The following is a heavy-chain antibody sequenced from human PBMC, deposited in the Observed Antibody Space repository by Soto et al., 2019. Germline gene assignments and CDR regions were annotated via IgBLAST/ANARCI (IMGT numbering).Heavy chain of an antibody. CDR2: FDPEDGET. D-gene: IGHD1-26*01. CDR3: ATSIVGAIDFDY. J-gene: IGHJ4*02. V-gene: IGHV1-24*01. CDR1: GYTLTELS. Sequence: ASVKVSCKVSGYTLTELSMHWVRQAPGKGLEWMGGFDPEDGETIYAQKFQGRVTMTEDTSTDTAYMELSSLRSEDTAVYYCATSIVGAIDFDYWGQGTLVTSPQ.